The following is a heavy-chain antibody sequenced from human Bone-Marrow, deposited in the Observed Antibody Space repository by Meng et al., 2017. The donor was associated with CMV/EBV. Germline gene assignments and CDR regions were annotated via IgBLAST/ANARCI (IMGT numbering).Heavy chain of an antibody. CDR1: GFTFSSYG. J-gene: IGHJ4*02. V-gene: IGHV3-33*06. D-gene: IGHD3-10*01. CDR3: AEDYGSGSWYLDY. Sequence: GESLKISCAASGFTFSSYGMHWVRQAPGKGLEWVAVIWYDGSNKYYADSVKGRFTISRDNSKNTLYLQMNSLRAEDTAVYYCAEDYGSGSWYLDYWGQGTLVTVSS. CDR2: IWYDGSNK.